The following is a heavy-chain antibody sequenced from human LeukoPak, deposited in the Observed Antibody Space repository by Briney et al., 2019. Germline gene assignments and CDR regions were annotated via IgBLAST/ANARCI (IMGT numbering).Heavy chain of an antibody. V-gene: IGHV4-34*01. CDR2: INHSGST. J-gene: IGHJ4*02. CDR3: ASPRGSYRRFDY. D-gene: IGHD1-26*01. CDR1: GGSISSYY. Sequence: SETLSLTCTVSGGSISSYYWGWIRQPPGKGLEWIGEINHSGSTNYNPSLKSRVTISVDTSKNQFSLKLSSVTAADTAVYYCASPRGSYRRFDYWGQGTLVTVSS.